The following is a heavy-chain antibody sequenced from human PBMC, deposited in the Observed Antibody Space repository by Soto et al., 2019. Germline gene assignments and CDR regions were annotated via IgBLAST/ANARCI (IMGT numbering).Heavy chain of an antibody. CDR3: ARDRGGYDRLYYYHGMDV. CDR1: GFTFSDYY. V-gene: IGHV3-11*06. CDR2: ISSSSGST. J-gene: IGHJ6*01. D-gene: IGHD5-12*01. Sequence: QMQLVESGGGLVKPGGSLRLSCAASGFTFSDYYMSWIRQAPGKGLEYISYISSSSGSTNYADSVKGRFTISRDNAKNSRYLQMGSLRAEDTAVYYCARDRGGYDRLYYYHGMDVW.